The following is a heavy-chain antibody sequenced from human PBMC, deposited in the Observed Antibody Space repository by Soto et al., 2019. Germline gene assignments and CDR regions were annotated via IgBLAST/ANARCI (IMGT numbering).Heavy chain of an antibody. CDR3: ARARDPFLQWLPFDY. J-gene: IGHJ4*02. CDR2: IIPIFGTA. Sequence: QVQLVQSGAEVKKPGSSVKVSCKASGVTLSSYAISWVRQAPGQGLEWMGGIIPIFGTANYAQKFQGRVTITADESTSTAYMELSSLRSEDTAVYYCARARDPFLQWLPFDYWGQGTLVTVSS. D-gene: IGHD3-3*02. V-gene: IGHV1-69*12. CDR1: GVTLSSYA.